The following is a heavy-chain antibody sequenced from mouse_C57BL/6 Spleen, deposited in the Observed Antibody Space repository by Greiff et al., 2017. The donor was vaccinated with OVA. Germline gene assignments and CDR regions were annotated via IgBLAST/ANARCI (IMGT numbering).Heavy chain of an antibody. CDR3: ARSDGYYGAMDY. J-gene: IGHJ4*01. CDR1: GYTFTSYW. V-gene: IGHV1-50*01. Sequence: QVQLQQPGAELVKPGASVKLSCKASGYTFTSYWMQWVKQRPGQGLEWIGEIDPSDSYTNYNQKFKGKATLTVDTSSRTAYMQLSSLTSEDSAVYYWARSDGYYGAMDYWGQGTSVTVSS. D-gene: IGHD2-3*01. CDR2: IDPSDSYT.